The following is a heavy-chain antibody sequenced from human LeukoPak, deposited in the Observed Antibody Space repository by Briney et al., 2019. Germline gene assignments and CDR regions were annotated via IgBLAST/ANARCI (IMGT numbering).Heavy chain of an antibody. CDR2: IYTSGST. D-gene: IGHD3-3*01. J-gene: IGHJ3*02. CDR3: ARAGDFWSGYYSAFDI. V-gene: IGHV4-4*07. Sequence: IPSETLSLTCTVSGGSISSYYWSWIRQPAGKGLEWIGRIYTSGSTNYNPSLKSRVTMSVDTSKNQFSLKLSSVTAADTAVYYCARAGDFWSGYYSAFDIWGQGTMVTVSS. CDR1: GGSISSYY.